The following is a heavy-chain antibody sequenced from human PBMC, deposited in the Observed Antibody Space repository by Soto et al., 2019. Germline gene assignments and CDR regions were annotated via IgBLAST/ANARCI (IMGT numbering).Heavy chain of an antibody. CDR3: ARDYRYYFDY. J-gene: IGHJ4*02. CDR1: GFTFSSHG. CDR2: IWYDGSNK. Sequence: QVQLVESGGGVVQPGRSLRLSCAASGFTFSSHGMHWVRQAPGKGLEWVAVIWYDGSNKYYADSVKGRFTISRDNSKNTLYLQMNSLRAEDTAVYYCARDYRYYFDYWGQGTLVTVSS. V-gene: IGHV3-33*01. D-gene: IGHD1-26*01.